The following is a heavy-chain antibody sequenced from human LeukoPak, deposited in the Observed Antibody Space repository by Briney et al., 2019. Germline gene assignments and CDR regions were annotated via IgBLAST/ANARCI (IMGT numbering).Heavy chain of an antibody. CDR1: GVSIGTSTHY. Sequence: PSETLSLTRTVSGVSIGTSTHYWAWIRQPPGKGLEWIASMFYGGSTYYNASLRSRVSLSVDTSRNQFSLKLTSVTASDTAIFYCVRQGGWGGAASLIDFWGQGTLVTVSS. CDR2: MFYGGST. J-gene: IGHJ4*02. V-gene: IGHV4-39*01. CDR3: VRQGGWGGAASLIDF. D-gene: IGHD2-15*01.